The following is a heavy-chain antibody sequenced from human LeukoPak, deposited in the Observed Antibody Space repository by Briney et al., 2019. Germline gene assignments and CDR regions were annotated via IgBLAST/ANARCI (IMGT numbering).Heavy chain of an antibody. CDR1: GGSISSHY. CDR2: IYYSGST. J-gene: IGHJ4*02. D-gene: IGHD5-24*01. CDR3: ARLMAGFDY. V-gene: IGHV4-59*11. Sequence: SETLSLTCTVSGGSISSHYWSWIRQPPGKGLEWIGYIYYSGSTNYNPSLKSRVTISVDTSKNQFSLKLSSVTAADTAVYYCARLMAGFDYWGQGTLVTVPS.